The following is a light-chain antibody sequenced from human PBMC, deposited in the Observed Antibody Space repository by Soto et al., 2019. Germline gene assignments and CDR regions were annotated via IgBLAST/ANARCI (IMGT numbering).Light chain of an antibody. CDR1: STDVGGYND. V-gene: IGLV2-8*01. J-gene: IGLJ1*01. Sequence: QSVLTQPPSASGSHGQSVTISCTGTSTDVGGYNDVSWYQQHPGKAPKLMIYEVSKRPSGVPDRFSASKSDNTASLTVSGLQAEDEADYFCSSYAGSNNLYVFGTGTNLTVL. CDR3: SSYAGSNNLYV. CDR2: EVS.